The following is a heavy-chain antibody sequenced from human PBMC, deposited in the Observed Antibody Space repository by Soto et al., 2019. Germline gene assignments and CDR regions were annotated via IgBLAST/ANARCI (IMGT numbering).Heavy chain of an antibody. J-gene: IGHJ6*02. CDR1: GYIFVNYG. D-gene: IGHD3-16*01. V-gene: IGHV1-18*01. CDR3: VMVDNYVTPTPQDV. Sequence: QVQLVQSGDEVKKPGASVKVSCKASGYIFVNYGIAWVRQAPGQGLEWMGWISPYTGNTHSASKVQGRLTMTTDTSTGTAYMDLGSLTSDDTAVYYCVMVDNYVTPTPQDVWGQRTTVTVSS. CDR2: ISPYTGNT.